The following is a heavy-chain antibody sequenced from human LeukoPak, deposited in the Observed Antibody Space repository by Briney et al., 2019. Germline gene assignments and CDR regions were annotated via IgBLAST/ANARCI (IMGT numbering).Heavy chain of an antibody. CDR1: GYTFTGYY. V-gene: IGHV1-69*05. Sequence: ASVKVSCKASGYTFTGYYMHWVRQAPGQGLEWMGGIIPVFGTANYAEKFQGRVTITTDESTGTAYMELSSLRSEDTAVYYCARSRYYDIVTGYTSYYYSYMDVWGKGTTVTVSS. CDR2: IIPVFGTA. J-gene: IGHJ6*03. D-gene: IGHD3-9*01. CDR3: ARSRYYDIVTGYTSYYYSYMDV.